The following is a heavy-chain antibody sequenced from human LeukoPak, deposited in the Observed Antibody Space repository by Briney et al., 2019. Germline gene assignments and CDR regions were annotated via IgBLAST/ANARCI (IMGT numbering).Heavy chain of an antibody. Sequence: SETLSLTCAVYGGSFINYYWTWIRQPPGKGLEWIGEINHSGSDNYNPSLKSRVTITVDTSKHQFSLKLASVTAADAALYYCARGRGSSAPMSNSAFGYWGQGTLVSVSS. CDR3: ARGRGSSAPMSNSAFGY. V-gene: IGHV4-34*01. D-gene: IGHD4-23*01. CDR1: GGSFINYY. CDR2: INHSGSD. J-gene: IGHJ4*02.